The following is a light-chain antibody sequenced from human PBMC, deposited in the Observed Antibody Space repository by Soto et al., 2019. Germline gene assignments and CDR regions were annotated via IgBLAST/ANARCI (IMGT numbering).Light chain of an antibody. CDR2: GAS. CDR1: QSVRSSY. J-gene: IGKJ5*01. Sequence: DIVLTQSPGTLSLSPGERATLSCRASQSVRSSYLAWYQQKPGQAPRILIYGASNRATGIPDRFSGSGSGTDFTLTISRLEPEDFAVYYCQQYGTSPETFGQGTRLEIK. V-gene: IGKV3-20*01. CDR3: QQYGTSPET.